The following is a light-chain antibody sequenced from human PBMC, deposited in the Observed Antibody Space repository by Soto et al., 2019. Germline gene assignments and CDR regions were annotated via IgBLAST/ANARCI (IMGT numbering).Light chain of an antibody. Sequence: EIVLTQSPGTLSLSPGERATLSCRASQSVSSYYLAWYQQKPGQPPRLLIYGASRRATGIPGRFSGSGSGTDFTLTISRLEPEDFAVYYCQQYGSSPPLSFGGGTKVEIK. CDR3: QQYGSSPPLS. J-gene: IGKJ4*01. CDR2: GAS. CDR1: QSVSSYY. V-gene: IGKV3-20*01.